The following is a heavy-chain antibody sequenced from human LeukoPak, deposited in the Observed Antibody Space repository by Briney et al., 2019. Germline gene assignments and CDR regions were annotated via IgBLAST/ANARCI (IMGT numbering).Heavy chain of an antibody. Sequence: SETLSLTCTVSGGSISSYYWGWIRQPPGKGLEWIGSIYYSGSTYYNPSLKSRVTISVDTSKNQFSLKLSSVTAADTAVYYCASGTIFDYWGQGTLVTVSS. CDR2: IYYSGST. CDR1: GGSISSYY. J-gene: IGHJ4*02. V-gene: IGHV4-39*07. CDR3: ASGTIFDY. D-gene: IGHD1-26*01.